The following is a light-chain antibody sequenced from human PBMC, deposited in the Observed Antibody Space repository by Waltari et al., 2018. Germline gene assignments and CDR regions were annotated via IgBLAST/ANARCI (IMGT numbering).Light chain of an antibody. CDR2: EVS. CDR1: SSDVGRHIY. J-gene: IGLJ2*01. V-gene: IGLV2-8*01. Sequence: QSALTQPPSASGSPGQSVTISCTGTSSDVGRHIYVSWYQQHPGKAPKLMIYEVSKRPSGVPARLSGSKSGNTASLTVSGLQAEDEADYYCSSYAGSNNVVFGGGTKLTVL. CDR3: SSYAGSNNVV.